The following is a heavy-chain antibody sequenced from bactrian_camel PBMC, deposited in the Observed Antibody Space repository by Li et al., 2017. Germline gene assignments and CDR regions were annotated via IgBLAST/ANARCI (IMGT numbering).Heavy chain of an antibody. V-gene: IGHV3S1*01. CDR3: AADIAPKDGGVWYGDYTN. J-gene: IGHJ4*01. D-gene: IGHD3*01. CDR1: GFDIWEYC. Sequence: HVQLVESGGGTAQAGGSLRLSCKVSGFDIWEYCLAWFRQVPGKEREGVAAIWTGGGTTYYADSVKGRFTISQDNSKNTLYLQMNSLKPEDTGMYYCAADIAPKDGGVWYGDYTNWGQGTQVTVS. CDR2: IWTGGGTT.